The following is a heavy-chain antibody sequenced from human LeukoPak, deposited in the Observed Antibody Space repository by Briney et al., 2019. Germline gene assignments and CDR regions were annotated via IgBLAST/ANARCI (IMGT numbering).Heavy chain of an antibody. CDR1: GYSISSGYY. D-gene: IGHD3-22*01. J-gene: IGHJ3*02. V-gene: IGHV4-38-2*02. CDR3: AYDSSGYYYGADAFDI. Sequence: SETLSLTCTVSGYSISSGYYWGWIRQPPGKGLEWIGSIYHSGSTYYNPSLKSRVTISVDTSKNQFSLKRSSVTAADTAVYYCAYDSSGYYYGADAFDIWGQGTMVTVSS. CDR2: IYHSGST.